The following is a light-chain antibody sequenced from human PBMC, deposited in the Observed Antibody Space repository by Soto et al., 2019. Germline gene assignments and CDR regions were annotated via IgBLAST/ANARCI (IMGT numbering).Light chain of an antibody. CDR3: HQYHDWPPE. CDR2: AAS. J-gene: IGKJ3*01. V-gene: IGKV1-12*01. Sequence: DIQVTQSPSSVSASVGDRVTITCRATRDISRWLAWYQQKPGKAPKLVIYAASNLQSGVPSRFSGSGSGTDFTLTINSLQPDDFALYYCHQYHDWPPEFGPGTKVQIK. CDR1: RDISRW.